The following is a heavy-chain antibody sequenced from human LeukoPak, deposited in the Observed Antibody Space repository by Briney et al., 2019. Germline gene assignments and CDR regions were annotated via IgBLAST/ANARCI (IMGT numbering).Heavy chain of an antibody. CDR2: ISYDGSYK. CDR3: ARDRSIGITTADRSFEY. Sequence: GGSLRLSCAASGFTFSSYAMHWVRQVPGKGLEWVAVISYDGSYKYYADSVRGRFSISRDNSKNTLYLQMDSLGAEDTAVYYCARDRSIGITTADRSFEYWGQGILVSVSS. V-gene: IGHV3-30-3*01. J-gene: IGHJ4*02. CDR1: GFTFSSYA. D-gene: IGHD3-10*01.